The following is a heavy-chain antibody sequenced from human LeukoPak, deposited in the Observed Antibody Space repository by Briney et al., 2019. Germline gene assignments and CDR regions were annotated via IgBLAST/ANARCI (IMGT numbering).Heavy chain of an antibody. CDR1: GYTFTSYG. CDR2: MNPNSGNT. D-gene: IGHD2-21*02. V-gene: IGHV1-8*02. CDR3: ARGGVTATYDY. J-gene: IGHJ4*02. Sequence: ASVKVSCKASGYTFTSYGISWVRQAPGQGLEWMGWMNPNSGNTGYARKFQGRVTMTRNTSISTAYMELSSLRSEDTAVYYCARGGVTATYDYWGQGTLVTVSS.